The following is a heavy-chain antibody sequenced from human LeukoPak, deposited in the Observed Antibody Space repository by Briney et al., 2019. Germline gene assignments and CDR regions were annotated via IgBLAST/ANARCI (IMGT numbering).Heavy chain of an antibody. CDR2: IIGNSKMI. J-gene: IGHJ4*02. D-gene: IGHD3-3*01. Sequence: QSGGSLRLSCEASGFSFRIFAINRVRQAPGKALEWVALIIGNSKMIEYADSVKGRFTISRDNSRNTVYLQMNSLRVEDTAVYYCVKDRIPDGYYSVDYWGQGTLVTVSS. CDR3: VKDRIPDGYYSVDY. CDR1: GFSFRIFA. V-gene: IGHV3-23*01.